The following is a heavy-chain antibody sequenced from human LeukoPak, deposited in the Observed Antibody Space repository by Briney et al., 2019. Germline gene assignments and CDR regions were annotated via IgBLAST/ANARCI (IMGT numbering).Heavy chain of an antibody. D-gene: IGHD3-22*01. CDR3: ARGAQTYYDKAPVDY. CDR2: INNSGST. J-gene: IGHJ4*02. CDR1: GGSFSGYY. Sequence: PSETLSLTCAVYGGSFSGYYWSCVRQPPGKGLEWRGEINNSGSTNYNTSLKSRVTISVDTSKSQFYLKLNSMTAADTAVYYCARGAQTYYDKAPVDYWRQGTKVTVSS. V-gene: IGHV4-34*01.